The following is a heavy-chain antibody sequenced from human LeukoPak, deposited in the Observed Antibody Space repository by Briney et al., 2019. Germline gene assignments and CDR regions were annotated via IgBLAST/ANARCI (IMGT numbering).Heavy chain of an antibody. D-gene: IGHD3-3*01. Sequence: SETLSLTCAVYGGSFNGYYWSWIRQPPGKGLEWNGEIDHSGSTNYNPSLKSRVTISVDTSKNQFSLKLSSVTAADTAVYYCASYNYDFWSGYSKWFDPWGQGTLVTVSS. CDR3: ASYNYDFWSGYSKWFDP. CDR1: GGSFNGYY. CDR2: IDHSGST. J-gene: IGHJ5*02. V-gene: IGHV4-34*01.